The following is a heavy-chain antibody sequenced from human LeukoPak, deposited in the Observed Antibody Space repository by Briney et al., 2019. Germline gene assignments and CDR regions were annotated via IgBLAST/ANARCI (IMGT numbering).Heavy chain of an antibody. CDR1: GGSISSISSNNSH. CDR2: IYYSGST. CDR3: AREMGVVTAHGIDV. V-gene: IGHV4-39*02. J-gene: IGHJ6*02. D-gene: IGHD4-23*01. Sequence: PSETLSLTCIVSGGSISSISSNNSHWGWIRQPPGKGLEWIGSIYYSGSTYYNPSLKSRVTISVDTSKNQFSLKLSSVTAADTALYYCAREMGVVTAHGIDVWGQGTTVTVSS.